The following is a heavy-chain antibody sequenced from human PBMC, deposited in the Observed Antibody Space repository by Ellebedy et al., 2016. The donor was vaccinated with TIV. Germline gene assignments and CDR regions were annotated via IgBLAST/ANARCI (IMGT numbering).Heavy chain of an antibody. CDR1: GFTFSSYA. CDR2: ISGSGGST. V-gene: IGHV3-23*01. Sequence: PGGSLRLSCAASGFTFSSYAMSWVRQAPGKGLEWVSAISGSGGSTYYADSVMGRFTISRDNSKKTLYLQLTSLRAEDRAVYSCAKDGRSYDNSPNIYYSDNWGQGTLVTVSS. CDR3: AKDGRSYDNSPNIYYSDN. J-gene: IGHJ4*02. D-gene: IGHD4-11*01.